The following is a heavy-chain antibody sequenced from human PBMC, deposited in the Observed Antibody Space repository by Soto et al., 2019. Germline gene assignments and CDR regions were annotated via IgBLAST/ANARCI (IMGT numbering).Heavy chain of an antibody. CDR2: IYHSGST. V-gene: IGHV4-4*02. Sequence: QVQLQESGPGLVKPSGTLSLTCAVSGGSISSSNWWSWVRQPPGKGLERIGEIYHSGSTKCNPSLKSRVTISVDKSKNPFSLKLSSVTAADTAVYYCARVWTTVTNWCDPWGQGTLVTVSS. J-gene: IGHJ5*02. CDR3: ARVWTTVTNWCDP. D-gene: IGHD4-17*01. CDR1: GGSISSSNW.